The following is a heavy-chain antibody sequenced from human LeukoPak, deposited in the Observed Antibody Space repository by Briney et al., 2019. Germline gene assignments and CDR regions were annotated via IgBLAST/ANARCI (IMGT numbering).Heavy chain of an antibody. D-gene: IGHD1-26*01. V-gene: IGHV3-30-3*01. Sequence: PGGSLRLSCAASGFTFSSYSMHWVRQAPGKGLEWVAVISYDGSIKYYAESVKGRFSISRDNSDNTLYVQMNSLRVEDTAVYYCARDSWDLRIFYEFDIWGQGTMVTVSS. J-gene: IGHJ3*02. CDR1: GFTFSSYS. CDR3: ARDSWDLRIFYEFDI. CDR2: ISYDGSIK.